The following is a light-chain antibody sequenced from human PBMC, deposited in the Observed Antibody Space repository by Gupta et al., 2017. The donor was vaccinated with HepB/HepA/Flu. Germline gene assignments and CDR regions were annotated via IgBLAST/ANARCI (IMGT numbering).Light chain of an antibody. V-gene: IGKV1-5*03. J-gene: IGKJ1*01. CDR2: NAS. CDR3: QQYNNCPWT. CDR1: QSISSW. Sequence: DILLTQSPSTLSSSAGDRVTISCRASQSISSWLAWYQQKPGKAPKLLIYNASSLESGVPSRFSGSGSGTEFTLTISSLQPDDFATYYCQQYNNCPWTFGQGTKVEIK.